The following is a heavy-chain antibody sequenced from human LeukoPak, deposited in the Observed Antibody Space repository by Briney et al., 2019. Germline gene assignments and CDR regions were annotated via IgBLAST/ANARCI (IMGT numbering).Heavy chain of an antibody. J-gene: IGHJ4*02. Sequence: PSETLSLTCTVSVASISSTIYYWGWIRQPPGKGLEWIGSVFYSENTYYNPSLKSRVTISVDTSKNQFSLNLNSVTAADTAVYFCASGPWVTPFDYWGQGTLVPVSS. D-gene: IGHD2-21*02. V-gene: IGHV4-39*07. CDR3: ASGPWVTPFDY. CDR2: VFYSENT. CDR1: VASISSTIYY.